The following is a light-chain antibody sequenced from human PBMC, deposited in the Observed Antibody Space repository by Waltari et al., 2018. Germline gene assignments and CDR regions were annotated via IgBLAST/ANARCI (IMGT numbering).Light chain of an antibody. Sequence: EIVMTQSPATMSVSPGESEPLSCRSSQSVSSKLAWYQQKPGQAPRLLIYGASTRATGIPARFSGSGSGTEFTLTISSLQSADFAVYYCQQYNNWPSTFGQGTKVEIK. CDR1: QSVSSK. V-gene: IGKV3-15*01. CDR2: GAS. CDR3: QQYNNWPST. J-gene: IGKJ1*01.